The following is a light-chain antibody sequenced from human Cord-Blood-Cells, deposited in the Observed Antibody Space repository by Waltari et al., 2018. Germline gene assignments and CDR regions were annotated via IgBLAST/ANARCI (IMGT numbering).Light chain of an antibody. CDR1: SSNLGSNY. Sequence: QSVLTQPPSASGTPGQRVTIPCSGSSSNLGSNYVYWYQQPPGTAPKLLIYRNKQRPSGVPDRFSGSKSGTSASLAISGLRSEDEADYYCAAWDDSLSGRVFGGGTKLTVL. J-gene: IGLJ3*02. V-gene: IGLV1-47*01. CDR3: AAWDDSLSGRV. CDR2: RNK.